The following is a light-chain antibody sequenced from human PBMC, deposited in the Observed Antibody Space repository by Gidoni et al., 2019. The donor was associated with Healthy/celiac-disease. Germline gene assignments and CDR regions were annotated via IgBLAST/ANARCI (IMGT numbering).Light chain of an antibody. V-gene: IGLV1-47*01. CDR2: RNN. Sequence: QSVLPQPPSASGPPGQGVTISCSGSSSNTGSNYVYWYQQLPGTAPKLLIYRNNQRPSGVPDRFSGSKSGTSASLAISGLRSEDEADYYCAAWDDSLSGQVFGTGTKVTVL. CDR3: AAWDDSLSGQV. J-gene: IGLJ1*01. CDR1: SSNTGSNY.